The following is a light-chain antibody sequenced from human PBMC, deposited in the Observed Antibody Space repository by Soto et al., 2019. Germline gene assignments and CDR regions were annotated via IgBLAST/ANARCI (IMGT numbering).Light chain of an antibody. J-gene: IGKJ3*01. CDR1: QSVSRSY. CDR3: QQRSNWL. CDR2: GAS. V-gene: IGKV3D-20*02. Sequence: EIVLTQSPGTLSLSPGDRATLSFRASQSVSRSYLGWYQQKPGQAPGLLMYGASIRATGIPARFSGSGSGTDFSLTISSLEPEDFAVYYCQQRSNWLFGPGTKVDIK.